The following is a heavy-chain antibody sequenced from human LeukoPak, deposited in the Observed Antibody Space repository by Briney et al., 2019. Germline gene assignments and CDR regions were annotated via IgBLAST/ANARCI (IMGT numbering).Heavy chain of an antibody. Sequence: GGSLRLSCAASGFTFSSYEMNWVRQAPGKGLEWVSYISSSSSTIYYADSVKGRFTISRDNAKNSLYLQMNSLRAEDTAVYYCARDLGYYYDSSGPDYWGQGTLVTVSS. V-gene: IGHV3-48*01. CDR3: ARDLGYYYDSSGPDY. J-gene: IGHJ4*02. CDR1: GFTFSSYE. CDR2: ISSSSSTI. D-gene: IGHD3-22*01.